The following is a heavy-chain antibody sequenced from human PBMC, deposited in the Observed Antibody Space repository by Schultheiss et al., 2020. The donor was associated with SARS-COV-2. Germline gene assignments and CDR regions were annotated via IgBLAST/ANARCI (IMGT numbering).Heavy chain of an antibody. Sequence: GGSLRLSCAASGFTVSSNYMSWIRQAPGKGLEWVSYISSGGSNTYYADSVKGRFTISRDNAKNSLYLHMNSLRAEDTAVYYCARDTVRDPWGQGTLVTVSS. J-gene: IGHJ5*02. CDR3: ARDTVRDP. CDR2: ISSGGSNT. D-gene: IGHD3-10*01. V-gene: IGHV3-11*04. CDR1: GFTVSSNY.